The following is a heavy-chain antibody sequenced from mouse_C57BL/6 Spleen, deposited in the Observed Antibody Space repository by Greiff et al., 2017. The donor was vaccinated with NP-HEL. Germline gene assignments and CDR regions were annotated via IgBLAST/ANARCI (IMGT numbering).Heavy chain of an antibody. CDR3: AKGYGSSYYAMDY. V-gene: IGHV14-2*01. J-gene: IGHJ4*01. Sequence: VQLQQSGAELVKPGASVKLSCTASGFNIKDYYMHWVKQRTEQGLEWIGRIDPEDGETKYAPKFQGKATITADTSSNTAYLQLGSLTSEDTAVYYCAKGYGSSYYAMDYWGQGTSVTVSS. CDR1: GFNIKDYY. D-gene: IGHD1-1*01. CDR2: IDPEDGET.